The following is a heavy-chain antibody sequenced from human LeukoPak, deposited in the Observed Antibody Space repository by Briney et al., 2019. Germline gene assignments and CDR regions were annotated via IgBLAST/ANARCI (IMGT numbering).Heavy chain of an antibody. CDR2: IYYSGST. CDR1: GGSISSYY. J-gene: IGHJ4*02. D-gene: IGHD2-15*01. CDR3: ARHARGYCSGGSCYSENYFDY. V-gene: IGHV4-59*08. Sequence: SETLSLTCTVSGGSISSYYWSWIRQPPGKGLEWIGYIYYSGSTNYNPSLKSRVTISVDTSKNQFSLKLSSVTAADTAVYYCARHARGYCSGGSCYSENYFDYWGRGTLVTVSS.